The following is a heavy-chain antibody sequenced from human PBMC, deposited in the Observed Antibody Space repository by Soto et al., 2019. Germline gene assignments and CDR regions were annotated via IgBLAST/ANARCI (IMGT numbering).Heavy chain of an antibody. CDR2: IYYSGST. CDR3: ARLGGYFDYYMDV. Sequence: SETLSLTCTVSGGSISSYYWSWIRQPPGKGLEWIGYIYYSGSTNYNPSLKSRVTISVDTSKNQFSLKLSSVTAADTAVYYCARLGGYFDYYMDVWGKGTTVTVSS. V-gene: IGHV4-59*08. CDR1: GGSISSYY. J-gene: IGHJ6*03. D-gene: IGHD3-9*01.